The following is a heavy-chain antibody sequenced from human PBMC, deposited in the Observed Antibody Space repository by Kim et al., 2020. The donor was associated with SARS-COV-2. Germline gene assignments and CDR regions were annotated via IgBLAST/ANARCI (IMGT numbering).Heavy chain of an antibody. V-gene: IGHV4-39*01. CDR2: IYYSGST. CDR1: GGSISSSSYY. Sequence: SETLSLTCTVSGGSISSSSYYWGWIRQPPGKGLEWIGSIYYSGSTYCNPSLKSRVTISVDTSKNQFSLKLSSVTAADTAVYYCAGGGHDSYDAFDIWGQGTMVTVSS. J-gene: IGHJ3*02. CDR3: AGGGHDSYDAFDI. D-gene: IGHD2-21*02.